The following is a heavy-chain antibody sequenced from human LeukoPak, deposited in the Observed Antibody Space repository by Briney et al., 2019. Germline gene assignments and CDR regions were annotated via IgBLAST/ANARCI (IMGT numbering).Heavy chain of an antibody. V-gene: IGHV4-34*01. J-gene: IGHJ3*02. CDR2: INHSGGT. CDR1: SGSFSGYF. Sequence: SETLSLTCAVYSGSFSGYFWNWLRQPPGKGLEWIGEINHSGGTNYNPSLKSQVTISFDTSKNQFSLNLSSVTAADTAVYYCASSEYCSGGNCYDIKWAAFDIWGQGTTVTVSS. D-gene: IGHD2-15*01. CDR3: ASSEYCSGGNCYDIKWAAFDI.